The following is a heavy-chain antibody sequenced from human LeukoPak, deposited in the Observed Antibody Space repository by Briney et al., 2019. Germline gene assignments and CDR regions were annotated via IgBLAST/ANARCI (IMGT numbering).Heavy chain of an antibody. CDR3: ARVAGYSGYEPCYFED. J-gene: IGHJ4*02. CDR1: GFTFSNAW. CDR2: IKSKTDGGTT. Sequence: GGSLRLSCAASGFTFSNAWMSWVRRAPGKGLEWVGRIKSKTDGGTTDYAAPVKGRFTISRDDSKNTLYLQMNSLRAEDTAVYYCARVAGYSGYEPCYFEDWGQGTLVTVSS. D-gene: IGHD5-12*01. V-gene: IGHV3-15*01.